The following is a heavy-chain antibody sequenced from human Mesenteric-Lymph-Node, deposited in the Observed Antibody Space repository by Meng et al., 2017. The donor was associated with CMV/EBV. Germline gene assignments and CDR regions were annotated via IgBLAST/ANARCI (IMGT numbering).Heavy chain of an antibody. D-gene: IGHD6-13*01. Sequence: QITLKESGPTLVKPTQTLTLTCTFSGFSLITSGVGVGWSRQPPGKALEWLALIYWDDDKHYSPSLKSRPTINKDTTNNQVVLKITIMDTVDTAAYVCAHSSDIAAAGPFYFDYWGQGTLVTVSS. CDR3: AHSSDIAAAGPFYFDY. CDR1: GFSLITSGVG. J-gene: IGHJ4*02. CDR2: IYWDDDK. V-gene: IGHV2-5*02.